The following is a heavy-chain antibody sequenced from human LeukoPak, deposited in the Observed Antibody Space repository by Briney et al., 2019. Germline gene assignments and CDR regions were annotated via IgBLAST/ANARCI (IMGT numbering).Heavy chain of an antibody. CDR3: VRGGQGDGYSADEAFDI. CDR1: GDSVSSNSTA. V-gene: IGHV6-1*01. CDR2: TYYRSKWYS. J-gene: IGHJ3*02. Sequence: SQTLSLTCAISGDSVSSNSTACNWIRQSPSRGLEWLGRTYYRSKWYSDYAVSVKSRITINPDTSKNQFSLQLNSVTPEDTAVYYCVRGGQGDGYSADEAFDIWGQETMVTVSS. D-gene: IGHD5-24*01.